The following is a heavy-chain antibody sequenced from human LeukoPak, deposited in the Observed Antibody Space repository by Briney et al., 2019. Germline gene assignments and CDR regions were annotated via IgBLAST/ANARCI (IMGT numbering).Heavy chain of an antibody. Sequence: GGSLRLSCAASGFTFTNYWMHWVRQAPGMGLVWVSRLPPDELDIIYADSVKGRFTISRDNAKNSLYLQMNSLRAEDTAVYYCARAPLEWLLSGPPPNWFDPWGQGTLVTVSS. V-gene: IGHV3-74*01. CDR1: GFTFTNYW. CDR2: LPPDELDI. J-gene: IGHJ5*02. D-gene: IGHD3-3*01. CDR3: ARAPLEWLLSGPPPNWFDP.